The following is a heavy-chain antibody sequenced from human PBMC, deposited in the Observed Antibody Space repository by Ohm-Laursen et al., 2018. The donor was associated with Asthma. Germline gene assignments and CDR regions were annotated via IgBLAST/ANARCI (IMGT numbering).Heavy chain of an antibody. CDR2: ITTGSSTI. D-gene: IGHD3-10*01. Sequence: GSLRLSCSASGFTFSNYNMIWVRQAPGKGLDWVSSITTGSSTIYYADSVRGRFTVSTDKVTNSLYLQMNSLRAEDTAVYYCARVSGVSRSGGRNEYFDYWGQGTLVTVSS. CDR3: ARVSGVSRSGGRNEYFDY. J-gene: IGHJ4*02. V-gene: IGHV3-48*01. CDR1: GFTFSNYN.